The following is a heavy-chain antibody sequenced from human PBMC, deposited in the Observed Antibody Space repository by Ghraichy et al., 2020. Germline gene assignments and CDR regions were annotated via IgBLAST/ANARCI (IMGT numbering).Heavy chain of an antibody. V-gene: IGHV4-4*07. Sequence: SETLSLTCTVSGGSISRYYWSWIRQPAGKGLEWIGRIYTSGSTNYNPSLKSRVTMSVDTSKNQFSLKLSSVTAADTAVSYCARDMVPGTGLPRAFDIWGQGTMVTVSS. D-gene: IGHD1-14*01. J-gene: IGHJ3*02. CDR2: IYTSGST. CDR3: ARDMVPGTGLPRAFDI. CDR1: GGSISRYY.